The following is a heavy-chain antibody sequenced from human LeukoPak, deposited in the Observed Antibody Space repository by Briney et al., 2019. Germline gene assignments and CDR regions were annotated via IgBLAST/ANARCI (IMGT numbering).Heavy chain of an antibody. Sequence: ASVKVSCKPSGYTFTGHYIHWVRQAPGQGLEWMGWINPNNGGTNYAQKFQGRVTMARDTSVSTAYMELSSLRSDDTAVFYCARSPRGYYGSGSYYVDYWGQGTLVTVSS. J-gene: IGHJ4*02. CDR1: GYTFTGHY. V-gene: IGHV1-2*02. CDR2: INPNNGGT. D-gene: IGHD3-10*01. CDR3: ARSPRGYYGSGSYYVDY.